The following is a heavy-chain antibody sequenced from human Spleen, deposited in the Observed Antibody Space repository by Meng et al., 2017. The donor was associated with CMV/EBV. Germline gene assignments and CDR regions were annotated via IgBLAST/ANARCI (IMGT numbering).Heavy chain of an antibody. CDR1: GFIFSSYE. CDR3: ARDYDFWSVYGMGV. Sequence: GGSLRLSCAASGFIFSSYEMNWVRQAPGKGLEWVSYISSSGSTKYYADSVKDRFTISRDNAKNSLYLQMNSLRAEDTAMYYCARDYDFWSVYGMGVWGQGTTVTVSS. J-gene: IGHJ6*02. D-gene: IGHD3-3*01. CDR2: ISSSGSTK. V-gene: IGHV3-48*03.